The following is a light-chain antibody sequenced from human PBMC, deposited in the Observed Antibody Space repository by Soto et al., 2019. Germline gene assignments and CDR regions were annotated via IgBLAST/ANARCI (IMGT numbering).Light chain of an antibody. CDR3: QVWDDSTDHIYV. V-gene: IGLV3-21*02. Sequence: SYELTQPPSVSVAPGQTARITCGGNNVGSKSVHWYQQKSGQAPVVVVYDDSDRPSGLPERFSGSNSGNTATLTISRVEAGDEADYYCQVWDDSTDHIYVFGTGTKGTVL. CDR2: DDS. J-gene: IGLJ1*01. CDR1: NVGSKS.